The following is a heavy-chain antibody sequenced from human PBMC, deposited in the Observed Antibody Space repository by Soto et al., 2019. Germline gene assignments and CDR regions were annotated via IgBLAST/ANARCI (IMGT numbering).Heavy chain of an antibody. CDR2: IYYSGST. V-gene: IGHV4-59*01. CDR3: AGWVGASGYAFDI. J-gene: IGHJ3*02. D-gene: IGHD1-26*01. CDR1: GGSISSYY. Sequence: SETLSLTCTVSGGSISSYYWSWIRQPPGKGLEWIGYIYYSGSTNYNPSLKSRVTISVDTSKNQFSLKLSSVTAADTAVYYCAGWVGASGYAFDICGQGTMVTV.